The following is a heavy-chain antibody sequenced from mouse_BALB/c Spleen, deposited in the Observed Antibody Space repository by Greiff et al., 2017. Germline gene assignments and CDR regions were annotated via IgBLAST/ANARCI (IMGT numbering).Heavy chain of an antibody. CDR3: ARQLGLRVFAY. CDR1: GFTFSDYY. Sequence: EVMLVESGGGLVKPGGSLKLSCAASGFTFSDYYMYWVRQTPEKRLEWVATISDGGSYTYYPDSVKGRFTISRDNAKNNLYLQMSSLKSEDTAMYYCARQLGLRVFAYWGQGTLVTVSA. CDR2: ISDGGSYT. J-gene: IGHJ3*01. V-gene: IGHV5-4*02. D-gene: IGHD3-1*01.